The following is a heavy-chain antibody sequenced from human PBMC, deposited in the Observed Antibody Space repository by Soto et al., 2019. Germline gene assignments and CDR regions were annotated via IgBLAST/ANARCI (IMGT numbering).Heavy chain of an antibody. V-gene: IGHV1-3*01. J-gene: IGHJ6*03. CDR1: GYTFTSYA. CDR2: INAGNGNT. CDR3: ARDLGENGYCSNTSCPHQHMDV. D-gene: IGHD2-2*01. Sequence: GASVKVSCKASGYTFTSYAMHWVRQAPGQRLEWMGWINAGNGNTKYSQKFQGRVTITRDTSASTAYMELSSLRSEDTAVYYCARDLGENGYCSNTSCPHQHMDVWGKGTTVTVSS.